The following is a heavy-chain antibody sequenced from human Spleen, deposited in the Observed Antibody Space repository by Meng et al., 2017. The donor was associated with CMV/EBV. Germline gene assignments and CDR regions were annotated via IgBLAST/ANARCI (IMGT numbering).Heavy chain of an antibody. CDR1: GFTFSSYS. CDR3: VREDYGDYFFDT. D-gene: IGHD4-17*01. V-gene: IGHV3-48*04. J-gene: IGHJ4*02. CDR2: ISSSGNTI. Sequence: GESLKISCAASGFTFSSYSMNWVRQAPGKGLEWVSYISSSGNTIHYADSVKGRFIISRDTPKNSVSLQMNRLRAEDTAVYYCVREDYGDYFFDTWGQGTLVTVSS.